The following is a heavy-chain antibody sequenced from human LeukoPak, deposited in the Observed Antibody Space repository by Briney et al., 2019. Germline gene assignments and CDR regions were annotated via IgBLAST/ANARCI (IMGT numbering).Heavy chain of an antibody. J-gene: IGHJ4*02. CDR1: GFTFSSYG. V-gene: IGHV3-30*02. CDR3: ATHKLRFLEWLFSY. Sequence: PGGSLRLSCAASGFTFSSYGMHWVRQAPGKGLEWVAFIRYDGSNKYYADSVKGRFTISRDNSKNTLYLQMNSLRAEDTAVYYCATHKLRFLEWLFSYWGQGTLVTVSS. D-gene: IGHD3-3*01. CDR2: IRYDGSNK.